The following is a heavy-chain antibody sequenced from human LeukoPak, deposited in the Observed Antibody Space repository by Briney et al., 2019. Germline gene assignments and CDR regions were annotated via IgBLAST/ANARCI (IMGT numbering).Heavy chain of an antibody. CDR1: GYSFSDNY. Sequence: GASVTVSCKPSGYSFSDNYMHWVRQAPGPGLEWMGWINPNSGDTNYAQKFQGRVTMTRDASISTVYLELRRLRSDDTAVYYCAREVYGDSSFDYWGQGTLATVSS. V-gene: IGHV1-2*02. CDR2: INPNSGDT. D-gene: IGHD4-17*01. CDR3: AREVYGDSSFDY. J-gene: IGHJ4*02.